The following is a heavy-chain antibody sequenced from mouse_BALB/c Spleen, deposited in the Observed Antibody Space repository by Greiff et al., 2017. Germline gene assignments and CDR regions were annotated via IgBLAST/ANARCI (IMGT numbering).Heavy chain of an antibody. CDR2: ISSGGSYT. J-gene: IGHJ4*01. V-gene: IGHV5-9-3*01. CDR3: TKLYRYRDYYYAMDY. D-gene: IGHD2-14*01. CDR1: GFTFSSYA. Sequence: DVQLQESGGGLVKPGGSLKLSCAASGFTFSSYAMSWVRPTPEKRLEWVATISSGGSYTYYPDSVKGRFTISRDNAKNTLYLQMSSLGSEDTAMYYCTKLYRYRDYYYAMDYWGQGTSVTVSS.